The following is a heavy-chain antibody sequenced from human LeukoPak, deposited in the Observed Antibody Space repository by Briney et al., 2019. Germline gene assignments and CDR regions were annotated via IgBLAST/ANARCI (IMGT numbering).Heavy chain of an antibody. V-gene: IGHV3-23*01. CDR1: GFSFSSNA. J-gene: IGHJ4*02. CDR3: ATDGFNWNPHYFDY. D-gene: IGHD1-20*01. CDR2: ISGSGGST. Sequence: GGSLRLSSAASGFSFSSNAMSWVRQAPGKGLEWVSVISGSGGSTYYADSVKGRFTISRDNSKNTLSLQMNSLRAEDTAVYYCATDGFNWNPHYFDYWGQGTLVTVSS.